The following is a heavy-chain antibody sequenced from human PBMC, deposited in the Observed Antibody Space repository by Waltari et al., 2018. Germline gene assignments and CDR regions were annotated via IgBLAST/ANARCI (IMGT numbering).Heavy chain of an antibody. D-gene: IGHD2-2*01. V-gene: IGHV3-23*01. CDR3: AKDSEIVVVPAAGGYFDY. CDR1: GFTFSSYA. J-gene: IGHJ4*02. CDR2: ISGSGGST. Sequence: EVQLLESGGGLVQPGGSLRLSCAASGFTFSSYAMSWVRQAPGKGLEWVSAISGSGGSTYYADSVKGRFTISRDNSKNTLYLQMNSLRAEDTAVYYCAKDSEIVVVPAAGGYFDYWGQGTLVTVSS.